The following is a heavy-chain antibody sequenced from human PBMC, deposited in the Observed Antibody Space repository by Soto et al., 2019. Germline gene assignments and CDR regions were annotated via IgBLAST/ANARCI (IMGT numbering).Heavy chain of an antibody. CDR2: INHSGSP. CDR1: GGSFSGYY. Sequence: SETLSLTCAVYGGSFSGYYWSRLRQPPGKGLEWIGEINHSGSPNYNPSLKSRVTISVDTSKNQFSLKMTSVTAADTAVYYCAREGGQGDILTVRNYYGMDVWGQGTTVTVSS. J-gene: IGHJ6*02. D-gene: IGHD3-9*01. CDR3: AREGGQGDILTVRNYYGMDV. V-gene: IGHV4-34*01.